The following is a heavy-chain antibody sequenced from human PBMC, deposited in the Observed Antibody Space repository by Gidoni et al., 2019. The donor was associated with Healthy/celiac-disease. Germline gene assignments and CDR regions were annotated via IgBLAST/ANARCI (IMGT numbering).Heavy chain of an antibody. CDR1: GFSLSNARMG. D-gene: IGHD1-1*01. CDR3: ARILYNWNDVAYYYYYYGMDV. V-gene: IGHV2-26*01. CDR2: IFSNDEK. Sequence: QVTLKESGPVLVKPTETLTLTCTVSGFSLSNARMGVSWIRQPPGKALEWLAHIFSNDEKSYSTSLKSRLTISKDTSKSQVVLTMTNMDPVDTATYYCARILYNWNDVAYYYYYYGMDVWGQGTTVTVSS. J-gene: IGHJ6*02.